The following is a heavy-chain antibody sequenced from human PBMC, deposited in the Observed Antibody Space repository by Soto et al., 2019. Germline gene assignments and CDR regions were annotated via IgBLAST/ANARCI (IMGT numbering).Heavy chain of an antibody. CDR3: ARGDCTNGVCYFYGMDV. J-gene: IGHJ6*02. D-gene: IGHD2-8*01. V-gene: IGHV3-33*01. Sequence: QVQLVESGGGVVQPGRSLRLSCAASGFTFSSYGMHWVRQAPGKGLEWVAVIWYDGSNKYYADSVKGRFTISRDNSKNTLYLQMSSLRAEDTAVYYCARGDCTNGVCYFYGMDVWGQGTTVTVSS. CDR1: GFTFSSYG. CDR2: IWYDGSNK.